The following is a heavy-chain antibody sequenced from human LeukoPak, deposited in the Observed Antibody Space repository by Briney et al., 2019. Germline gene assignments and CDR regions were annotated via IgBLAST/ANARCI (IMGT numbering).Heavy chain of an antibody. CDR2: INHSGST. J-gene: IGHJ4*02. V-gene: IGHV4-34*01. CDR1: GGSFSGYY. Sequence: PSETLSLTCAVYGGSFSGYYWSWIRQPPGKGLEWIGEINHSGSTNYNPSLKSRVTISVDTSKNQFSLKLSSVTAAETAVYYCARSETITGTTLFDYWGQGTLVAVSS. D-gene: IGHD1-20*01. CDR3: ARSETITGTTLFDY.